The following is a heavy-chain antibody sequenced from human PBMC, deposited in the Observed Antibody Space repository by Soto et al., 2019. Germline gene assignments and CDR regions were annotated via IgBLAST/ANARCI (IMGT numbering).Heavy chain of an antibody. J-gene: IGHJ6*03. V-gene: IGHV4-59*01. Sequence: SETLSLSCTVSGGSISSYYWSWIRQPPGKGLEWIGYIYYSGSTNYNPSLKSRVTISVDTSKNQFSLKLSSVSAADTALYYCARVSMQQLDYYYYYMDVWGKGTTVTVSS. CDR1: GGSISSYY. D-gene: IGHD6-13*01. CDR3: ARVSMQQLDYYYYYMDV. CDR2: IYYSGST.